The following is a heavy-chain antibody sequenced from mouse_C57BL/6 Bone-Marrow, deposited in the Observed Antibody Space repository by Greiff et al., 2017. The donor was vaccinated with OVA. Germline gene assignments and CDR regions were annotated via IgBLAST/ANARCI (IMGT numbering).Heavy chain of an antibody. J-gene: IGHJ2*01. CDR1: GYTFTSYG. D-gene: IGHD4-1*01. V-gene: IGHV1-81*01. Sequence: QVQLQHSGAELARPGASVKLSCKASGYTFTSYGISWVKQRTGQGLEWIGEIYPRSGNTYYNEKLKGKATLTADKSSSTAYMELRSLTSEDSAGYFCARGELGLDYWGKGTTLTVSS. CDR3: ARGELGLDY. CDR2: IYPRSGNT.